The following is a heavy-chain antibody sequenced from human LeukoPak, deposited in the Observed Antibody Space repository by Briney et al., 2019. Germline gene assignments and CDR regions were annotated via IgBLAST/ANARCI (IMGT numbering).Heavy chain of an antibody. CDR1: GGSFSGYY. D-gene: IGHD3/OR15-3a*01. CDR3: ARLDYPPL. Sequence: SETLSLTCAVYGGSFSGYYWSWIRQPPGKGLEWIGEINHSGSTNYNPSLKSRVTISVDTSKNQFSLKLSSVTAADTAVYYCARLDYPPLWGQGTLVTVSS. J-gene: IGHJ4*02. CDR2: INHSGST. V-gene: IGHV4-34*01.